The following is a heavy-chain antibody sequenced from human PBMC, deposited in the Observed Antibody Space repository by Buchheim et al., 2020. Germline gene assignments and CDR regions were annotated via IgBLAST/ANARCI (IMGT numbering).Heavy chain of an antibody. V-gene: IGHV3-21*01. Sequence: EVQLVESAGGLVKPGGSLRLSCAASGFTFSSYGMNWVRQAPGQGLEWVSFISCSCGYIYYADSVKGRFTISSDNAKNSLYLQMNSLRTEDTAVYYCARVGGCSTSKIVYWGQGTL. J-gene: IGHJ4*02. CDR3: ARVGGCSTSKIVY. CDR1: GFTFSSYG. CDR2: ISCSCGYI. D-gene: IGHD6-19*01.